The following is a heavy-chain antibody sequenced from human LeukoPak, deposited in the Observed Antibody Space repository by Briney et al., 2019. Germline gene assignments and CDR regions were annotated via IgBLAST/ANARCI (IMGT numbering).Heavy chain of an antibody. V-gene: IGHV3-23*01. CDR2: ISGSGGST. J-gene: IGHJ5*02. D-gene: IGHD3-3*01. CDR3: AKRLRITIFGDNDP. Sequence: GGSLRLSCAASGFTFSSYAMSWVRQAPGKGLEWVSGISGSGGSTYYADSVKGRFTISRDNSKNTLYLQMNSLRAEDTAVYYCAKRLRITIFGDNDPWGQGTLVTVSS. CDR1: GFTFSSYA.